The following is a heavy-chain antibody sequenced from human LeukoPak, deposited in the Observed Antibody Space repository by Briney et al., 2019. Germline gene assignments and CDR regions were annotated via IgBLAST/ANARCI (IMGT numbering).Heavy chain of an antibody. Sequence: GGSLRLSCAASGFTVSSNYMSWVRQAPGKGLEWVSVIYSGGSTYYADSVKGRFSISRDNSKNTLYLQMNSLRPEDTAVYYCAKDSGQWLGYFDCWGQGTLVTVSS. CDR2: IYSGGST. CDR3: AKDSGQWLGYFDC. J-gene: IGHJ4*02. D-gene: IGHD6-19*01. CDR1: GFTVSSNY. V-gene: IGHV3-53*05.